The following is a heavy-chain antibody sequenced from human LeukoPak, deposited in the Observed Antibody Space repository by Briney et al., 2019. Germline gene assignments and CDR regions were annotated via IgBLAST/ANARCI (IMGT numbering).Heavy chain of an antibody. Sequence: PSETLSLTCTVSGGSISSGSYYWSWIRQPAGKGLEWIGRIYTSGSTYYNPSLKSRVTISVDTSKNQFSLKLSSVTAADTAVYYCARDLHQGYYDSSGSHDAFDIWGQGTMVTVSS. V-gene: IGHV4-61*02. CDR3: ARDLHQGYYDSSGSHDAFDI. CDR2: IYTSGST. CDR1: GGSISSGSYY. D-gene: IGHD3-22*01. J-gene: IGHJ3*02.